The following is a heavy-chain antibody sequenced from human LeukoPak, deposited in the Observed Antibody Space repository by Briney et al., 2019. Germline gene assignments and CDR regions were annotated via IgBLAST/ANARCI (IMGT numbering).Heavy chain of an antibody. Sequence: GGSLRLSCAASGFTFGSYAMYWVRQAPGKGLEWVSGISGSGGSTFYADSVKGRFTISRDNSKNTLYLQTNSLRAEDTAVYYCAKDPPAAAGTFDYWGQGTLVTVSS. J-gene: IGHJ4*02. V-gene: IGHV3-23*01. CDR2: ISGSGGST. D-gene: IGHD6-13*01. CDR1: GFTFGSYA. CDR3: AKDPPAAAGTFDY.